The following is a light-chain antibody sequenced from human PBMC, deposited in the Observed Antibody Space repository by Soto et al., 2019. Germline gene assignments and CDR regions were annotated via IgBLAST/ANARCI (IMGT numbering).Light chain of an antibody. CDR1: QGISNY. Sequence: DIQMTQSPSSLSASVGDRVTITCRASQGISNYLAWYQQKPGKVPKLLIYTASTLQSGVPSRFSGSGSGTDFTLTISSLQPEDVATYCCQNYNSAPRLSFGGGTKVEIK. V-gene: IGKV1-27*01. J-gene: IGKJ4*01. CDR2: TAS. CDR3: QNYNSAPRLS.